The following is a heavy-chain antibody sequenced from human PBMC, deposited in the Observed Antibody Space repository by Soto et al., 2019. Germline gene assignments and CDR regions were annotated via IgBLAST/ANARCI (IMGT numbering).Heavy chain of an antibody. V-gene: IGHV3-30*04. D-gene: IGHD3-16*01. CDR1: GFSFSTYP. J-gene: IGHJ4*02. CDR3: ARERDITQSLIPGGFSY. Sequence: PGRSLRLSCAASGFSFSTYPMHWVRQAPGKGLEWVAVISDDGRNKYFAESVKGRFTISRDNSKNTLYLQMNSLRGDDPALYYCARERDITQSLIPGGFSYWGQGTLVTASS. CDR2: ISDDGRNK.